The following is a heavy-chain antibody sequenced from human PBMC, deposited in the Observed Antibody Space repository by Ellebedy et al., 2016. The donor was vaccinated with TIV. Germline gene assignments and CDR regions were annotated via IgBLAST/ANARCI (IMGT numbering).Heavy chain of an antibody. CDR1: KYSFTNYW. D-gene: IGHD4-11*01. V-gene: IGHV5-10-1*01. CDR2: IDPSDSYN. J-gene: IGHJ4*02. CDR3: ARHETVSGPFDY. Sequence: GESLKISCKGSKYSFTNYWIRWVRQMPGKGLEWMGTIDPSDSYNNYIPSFPGHVTISADKSSSTAYLQWSSLTASDTAMYYCARHETVSGPFDYWGQGTLVTVSS.